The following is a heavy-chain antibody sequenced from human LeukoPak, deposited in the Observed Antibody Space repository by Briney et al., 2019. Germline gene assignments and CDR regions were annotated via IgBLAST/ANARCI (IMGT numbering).Heavy chain of an antibody. CDR1: GGSISSSSYY. CDR3: ARLGIAARIFDY. D-gene: IGHD6-6*01. V-gene: IGHV4-39*01. Sequence: SETLSLTCTVSGGSISSSSYYWGWIRQPPGKELEWIGSIYYSGSTYYNPSLKSRVTISVDTSKNQFSLKLSSVTAADTAVYYCARLGIAARIFDYWGQGTLVTVSS. J-gene: IGHJ4*02. CDR2: IYYSGST.